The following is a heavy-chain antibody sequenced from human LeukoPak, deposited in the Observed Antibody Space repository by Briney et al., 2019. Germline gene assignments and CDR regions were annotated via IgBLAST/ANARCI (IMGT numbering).Heavy chain of an antibody. V-gene: IGHV3-13*01. D-gene: IGHD3-3*01. CDR3: ARGYYDFWSGDYLYYFDY. Sequence: GGSLRLSCAASGFTFSSYDMHWVRQATGKGLEWVSAIGTAGDTYYPGSVKGRFTISRENAKNSLYLQMNSLRAEDTAVYYCARGYYDFWSGDYLYYFDYWGQGTLVTVSS. CDR1: GFTFSSYD. CDR2: IGTAGDT. J-gene: IGHJ4*02.